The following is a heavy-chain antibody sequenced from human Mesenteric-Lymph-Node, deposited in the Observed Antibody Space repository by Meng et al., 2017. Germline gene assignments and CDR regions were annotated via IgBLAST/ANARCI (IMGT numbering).Heavy chain of an antibody. CDR2: IKQDGSEK. V-gene: IGHV3-7*01. J-gene: IGHJ5*02. CDR1: GFTFSSYW. CDR3: ARDSYYDSSGYGWFDP. D-gene: IGHD3-22*01. Sequence: GESLKISCAASGFTFSSYWMSRVRQAPGKGPEWVANIKQDGSEKYYVDSVKGRFTISRDNAKNSLYLQMNSLRAEDTAVYYCARDSYYDSSGYGWFDPWGQGTLVTVSS.